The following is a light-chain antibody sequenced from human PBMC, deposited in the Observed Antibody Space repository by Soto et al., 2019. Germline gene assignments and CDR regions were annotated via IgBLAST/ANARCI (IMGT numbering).Light chain of an antibody. CDR3: QESYSTPPT. V-gene: IGKV1-39*01. CDR1: QSISSY. J-gene: IGKJ1*01. Sequence: DIQITQSPSSLSASVGDRVTITCRASQSISSYLNWYQQKPGKAPKLLIYAASSLQSGVPSRFSGSGSGPDFPLTISSLQPADFATYYCQESYSTPPTFGQGTKVEIK. CDR2: AAS.